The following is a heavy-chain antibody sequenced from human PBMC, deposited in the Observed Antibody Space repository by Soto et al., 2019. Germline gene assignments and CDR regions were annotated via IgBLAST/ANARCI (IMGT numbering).Heavy chain of an antibody. V-gene: IGHV3-15*01. CDR3: TTDPSGVPAAIFESNWFDP. J-gene: IGHJ5*02. CDR2: IKSKTDGGTT. Sequence: GGSLRLSCAASGFTFSNAWMSWVRQAPGKGLEWVGRIKSKTDGGTTDYAAPVKGRFTISRDDSKNTLYLQMNSLKTEDTAVYYCTTDPSGVPAAIFESNWFDPWGQGTLVTVSS. CDR1: GFTFSNAW. D-gene: IGHD2-2*01.